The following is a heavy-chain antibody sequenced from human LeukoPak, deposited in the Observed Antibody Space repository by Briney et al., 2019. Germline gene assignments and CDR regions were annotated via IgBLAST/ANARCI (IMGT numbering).Heavy chain of an antibody. J-gene: IGHJ4*02. D-gene: IGHD6-13*01. CDR3: GRGGIAAAASGIDY. Sequence: SETLSLTCAVSGGSISSGGYSWSWIRQPPGKGLEWIGHIYQSGTTYYNPSLKSRVTISVDRSKNQFSLKLSSVTAADTAVYYCGRGGIAAAASGIDYWGQGTLVTVSS. CDR2: IYQSGTT. V-gene: IGHV4-30-2*01. CDR1: GGSISSGGYS.